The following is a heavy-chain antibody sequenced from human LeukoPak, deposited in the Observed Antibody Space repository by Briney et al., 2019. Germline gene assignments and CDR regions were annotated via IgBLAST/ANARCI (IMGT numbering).Heavy chain of an antibody. J-gene: IGHJ4*02. Sequence: GGSLRLSCAASGFTFSSYSMNWVRQAPGKGLEWVSSISSSSSYIYYADSVKGRFTISRDNAKNSLYLQMNSLRAEDTAVYYCARTSYSSGWYLSFDYWGQGTLVTVSS. CDR1: GFTFSSYS. V-gene: IGHV3-21*01. CDR2: ISSSSSYI. D-gene: IGHD6-19*01. CDR3: ARTSYSSGWYLSFDY.